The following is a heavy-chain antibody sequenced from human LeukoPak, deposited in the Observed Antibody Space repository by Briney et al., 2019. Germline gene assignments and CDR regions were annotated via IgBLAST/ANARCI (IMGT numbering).Heavy chain of an antibody. CDR2: IEYDGSKN. CDR1: GFTFSISG. D-gene: IGHD3-3*01. CDR3: VKGGHTYRFCDS. J-gene: IGHJ4*02. V-gene: IGHV3-30*02. Sequence: GGSLRLSCAASGFTFSISGMHWARQAPGKGLEWVAFIEYDGSKNYYADSVKGRFTISRDNSKNTLYLQLNSLRAEDTGVYYCVKGGHTYRFCDSWGQGTLVTVSS.